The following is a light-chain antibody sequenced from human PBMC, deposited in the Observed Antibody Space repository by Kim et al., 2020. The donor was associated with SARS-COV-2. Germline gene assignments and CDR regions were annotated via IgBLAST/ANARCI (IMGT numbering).Light chain of an antibody. V-gene: IGLV6-57*03. CDR2: EDN. J-gene: IGLJ3*02. Sequence: KTVSISCTRSSGSIASNYVQWYQQRPGSAPTTVIYEDNQRPSGVPDRFSGSIDRSSNSASLTISGLKTEDEADYYCQSYDSSNLWVFGGGTKVTVL. CDR1: SGSIASNY. CDR3: QSYDSSNLWV.